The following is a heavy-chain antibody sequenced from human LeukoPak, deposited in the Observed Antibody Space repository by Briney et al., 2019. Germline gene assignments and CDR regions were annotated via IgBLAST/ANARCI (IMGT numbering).Heavy chain of an antibody. CDR1: GFTFSSYV. CDR3: ARDPERYYYDSSSYYPDF. Sequence: GGSLRLSCAASGFTFSSYVMHWVRQAPGKGLEWVAVIGYDGKNKYYGDSVRGRFTISRDNSKNTLYLQMNSLRAEDTAVYYCARDPERYYYDSSSYYPDFWGQGTLVAVSS. V-gene: IGHV3-33*01. CDR2: IGYDGKNK. D-gene: IGHD3-22*01. J-gene: IGHJ4*02.